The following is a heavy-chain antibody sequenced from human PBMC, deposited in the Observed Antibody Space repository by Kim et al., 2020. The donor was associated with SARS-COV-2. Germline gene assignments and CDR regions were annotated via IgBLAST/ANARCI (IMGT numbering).Heavy chain of an antibody. CDR3: AKTMQYYDFWSGYFDY. CDR2: ISGSGGST. D-gene: IGHD3-3*01. Sequence: EGSLRLSCAASGFTFSSYAMSWVRQAPGKGLEWVSAISGSGGSTYYADSVKGRFTISRDNSKNTLYLQMNSLRAEDTAVYYCAKTMQYYDFWSGYFDYWGQGTLVTVSS. CDR1: GFTFSSYA. J-gene: IGHJ4*02. V-gene: IGHV3-23*01.